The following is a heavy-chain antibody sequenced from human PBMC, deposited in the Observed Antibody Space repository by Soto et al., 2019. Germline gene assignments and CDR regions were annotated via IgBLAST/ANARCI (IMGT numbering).Heavy chain of an antibody. CDR2: IYYSGST. J-gene: IGHJ5*02. Sequence: QVQLQESGPGLVKPSETLSLTCTVSGGSISSYYWSWIRQPPGKGLEWIGYIYYSGSTNYNPSLQSRATISVATSTNQFSLKLSSVTAADTDVYSCAREKAGWFDPWGQGTLVTVSS. CDR1: GGSISSYY. CDR3: AREKAGWFDP. V-gene: IGHV4-59*01.